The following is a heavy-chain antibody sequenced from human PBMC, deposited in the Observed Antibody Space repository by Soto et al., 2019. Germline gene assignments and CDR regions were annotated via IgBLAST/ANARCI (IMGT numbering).Heavy chain of an antibody. CDR3: ARDSGYSSSWYWFDP. V-gene: IGHV1-69*04. D-gene: IGHD6-13*01. CDR2: IIPILGIA. J-gene: IGHJ5*02. CDR1: GYTLTELS. Sequence: ASVKVSCKVSGYTLTELSMHWVRQAPGKGLEWMGRIIPILGIANYAQKFQGRVTITADKSTSTAYMELSSLRSEDTAVYYCARDSGYSSSWYWFDPWGQGTLVTVSS.